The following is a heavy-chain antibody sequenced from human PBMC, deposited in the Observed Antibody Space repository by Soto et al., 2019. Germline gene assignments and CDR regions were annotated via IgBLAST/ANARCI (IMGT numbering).Heavy chain of an antibody. CDR1: GGAFSSYA. V-gene: IGHV1-69*01. Sequence: QVQLVQSGAEVKKPGSSVKVSCKASGGAFSSYAISWVRQAPGQGLEWMGGNLPLFNISNYAQKFQGRVTITADEPTSTAYMDLSNLTSEDTAVYYCARGKGMEENYYYYGLDIWGQGTTVTVSS. J-gene: IGHJ6*02. CDR2: NLPLFNIS. D-gene: IGHD1-1*01. CDR3: ARGKGMEENYYYYGLDI.